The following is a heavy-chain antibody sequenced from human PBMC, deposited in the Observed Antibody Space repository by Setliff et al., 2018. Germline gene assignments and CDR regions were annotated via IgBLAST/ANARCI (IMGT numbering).Heavy chain of an antibody. Sequence: LRLSCAASGFTFSSNAVTWVRQAPGEGLEWVANINEDGTDRKYVDSVKGRFTISRDNAKNSVYLQMSSLRVEDSAVYYCATGAWGDLWGQGTLVTVSS. J-gene: IGHJ4*01. V-gene: IGHV3-7*01. CDR3: ATGAWGDL. CDR2: INEDGTDR. CDR1: GFTFSSNA. D-gene: IGHD2-21*02.